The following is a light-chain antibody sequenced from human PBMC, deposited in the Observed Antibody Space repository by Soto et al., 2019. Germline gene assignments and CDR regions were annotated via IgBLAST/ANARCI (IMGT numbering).Light chain of an antibody. Sequence: QSALTQPASVSGSPGQSITISCTGTSSDVGGYNYVSWYQQHPGTAPKLMIYDVSNRPSGVSNRFSGSKSGNTASLTISGLQAEDEADYYCSSDTSSSTVFGGGTKLTVL. CDR3: SSDTSSSTV. V-gene: IGLV2-14*01. J-gene: IGLJ2*01. CDR2: DVS. CDR1: SSDVGGYNY.